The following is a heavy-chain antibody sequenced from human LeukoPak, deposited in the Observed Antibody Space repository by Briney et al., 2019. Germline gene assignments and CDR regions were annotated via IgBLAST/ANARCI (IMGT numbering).Heavy chain of an antibody. V-gene: IGHV3-21*01. D-gene: IGHD5-12*01. CDR2: ISSSSSYI. Sequence: GGSLRLSCAASGFTFSSYSMTWVRQAPGKGLKWVSSISSSSSYIYYADSVKGRFTISRDNAKNSLYLQMNSLRAEDTAVYYCARSVATIKMDGYWGQGTLVTVSS. J-gene: IGHJ4*02. CDR1: GFTFSSYS. CDR3: ARSVATIKMDGY.